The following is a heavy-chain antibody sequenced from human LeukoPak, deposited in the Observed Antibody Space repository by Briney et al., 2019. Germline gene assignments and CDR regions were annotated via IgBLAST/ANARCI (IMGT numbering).Heavy chain of an antibody. CDR1: GFTFSSYG. D-gene: IGHD1-1*01. CDR2: IKQDGSEK. CDR3: ARRYGTINTFDY. V-gene: IGHV3-7*01. J-gene: IGHJ4*02. Sequence: GGSLRLSCAASGFTFSSYGMHWVRQAPGKGLEWVANIKQDGSEKYYVDSVKGRFTISRDNAKNSLYLQMDSLRAEDTAVYYCARRYGTINTFDYWDQGTLVTVSS.